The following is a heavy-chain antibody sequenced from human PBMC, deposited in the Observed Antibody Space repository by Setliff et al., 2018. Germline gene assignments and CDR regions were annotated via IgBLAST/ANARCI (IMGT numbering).Heavy chain of an antibody. Sequence: PSETLSLTCAAHGGSFSDYYWTWIRQPPGKGLEWIGEINHSGSTKYSPSLESRVTISLDTSKNQFSLNLSSVTAADTAVYYCARGGTFRYFDFWGQGAPVTVSS. CDR1: GGSFSDYY. CDR3: ARGGTFRYFDF. CDR2: INHSGST. J-gene: IGHJ4*02. V-gene: IGHV4-34*01.